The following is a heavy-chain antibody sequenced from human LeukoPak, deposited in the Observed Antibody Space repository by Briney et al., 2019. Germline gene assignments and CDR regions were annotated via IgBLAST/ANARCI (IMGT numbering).Heavy chain of an antibody. CDR2: VHYTGSA. V-gene: IGHV4-39*01. J-gene: IGHJ4*02. Sequence: SETLSLTCTVSGGSISSGDYYWSWIRQPPGKGLEMIGYVHYTGSAFYNSSLKSRVTISADTSQNQFSLSLTSVTAADTAVYYCATLGLLRGAGFNLATHFDFWGQGTLVTVSS. D-gene: IGHD1-26*01. CDR1: GGSISSGDYY. CDR3: ATLGLLRGAGFNLATHFDF.